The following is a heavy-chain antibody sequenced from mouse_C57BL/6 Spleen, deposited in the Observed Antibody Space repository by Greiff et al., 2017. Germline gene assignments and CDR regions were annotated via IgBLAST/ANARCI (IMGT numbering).Heavy chain of an antibody. Sequence: VQLQQSGPELVKPGASVKISCKASGYTFTDYYMNWVKQSHGKSLEWIGDINPNNGGTSYNQKFKGKATLTVDKSSSTAYMELRSLTSEDSAVYYCARSPYYSKTRMDYWGQGTSVTVSS. D-gene: IGHD2-5*01. J-gene: IGHJ4*01. CDR1: GYTFTDYY. CDR3: ARSPYYSKTRMDY. V-gene: IGHV1-26*01. CDR2: INPNNGGT.